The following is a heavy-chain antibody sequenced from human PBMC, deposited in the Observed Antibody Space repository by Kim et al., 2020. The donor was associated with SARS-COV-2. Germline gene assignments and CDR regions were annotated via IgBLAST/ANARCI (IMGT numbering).Heavy chain of an antibody. CDR3: AKNGASYDSSGYYFDY. Sequence: SVKGRFTISRDNSKNTLYLQMNSLRAEDTAVYYCAKNGASYDSSGYYFDYWDQGTLVTVSS. J-gene: IGHJ4*02. D-gene: IGHD3-22*01. V-gene: IGHV3-23*01.